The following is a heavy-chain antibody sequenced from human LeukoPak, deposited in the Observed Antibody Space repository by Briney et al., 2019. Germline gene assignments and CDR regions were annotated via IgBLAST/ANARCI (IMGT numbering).Heavy chain of an antibody. V-gene: IGHV4-4*07. CDR2: IYTSGST. CDR3: AREGGSYHDFWSGYLNPFDY. CDR1: GGSISSYY. Sequence: SETLSLTCTVSGGSISSYYWSWTRQPAGKGLEWIGRIYTSGSTNYNPSLKSRVTMSVDTSKNQFSLKLSSVTAADTAVYYCAREGGSYHDFWSGYLNPFDYWGQGTLVTVSS. D-gene: IGHD3-3*01. J-gene: IGHJ4*02.